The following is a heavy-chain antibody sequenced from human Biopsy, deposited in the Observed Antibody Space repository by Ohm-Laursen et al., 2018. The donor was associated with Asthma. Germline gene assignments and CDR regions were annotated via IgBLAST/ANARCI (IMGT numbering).Heavy chain of an antibody. Sequence: TLSLTCAVSGGSINSGAFYWSWVRQHPGKGPEWIGYINHSGNTYYNPSLKSRVFISMETSKNQFSLKLTSVTAADSALYYCARIPRRSGSYFVDYWGQGTLVTVSS. V-gene: IGHV4-31*11. CDR2: INHSGNT. D-gene: IGHD3-22*01. J-gene: IGHJ4*02. CDR1: GGSINSGAFY. CDR3: ARIPRRSGSYFVDY.